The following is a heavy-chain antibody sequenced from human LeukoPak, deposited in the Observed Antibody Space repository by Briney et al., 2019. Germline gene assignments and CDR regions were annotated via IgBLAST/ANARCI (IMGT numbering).Heavy chain of an antibody. CDR3: TSWGDTTAEYFQR. Sequence: LSGGSLRLSCVASGFTFNRCWMNWVRQAPGKGLEWVAHINPDGRDTYYVDSVKGRFTISRDNAQNSMYLQMNSLRVEDTAVYYCTSWGDTTAEYFQRWGQGTLVTVSS. CDR1: GFTFNRCW. V-gene: IGHV3-7*01. J-gene: IGHJ1*01. D-gene: IGHD2-21*02. CDR2: INPDGRDT.